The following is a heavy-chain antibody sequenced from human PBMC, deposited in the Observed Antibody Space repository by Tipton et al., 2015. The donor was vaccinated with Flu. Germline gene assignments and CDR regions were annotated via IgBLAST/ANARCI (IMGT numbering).Heavy chain of an antibody. CDR2: IYYSGTT. Sequence: TLSLTCTVSGGPISSDSYFWGWIRQPPGKGLEWIGSIYYSGTTYYNPSLKSRVTMSVDTSKNQFSLKLSSVTAADTAVYYCARVSCSTASCYVDDYWGQGTLVTVSS. J-gene: IGHJ4*02. V-gene: IGHV4-39*07. D-gene: IGHD2-2*01. CDR3: ARVSCSTASCYVDDY. CDR1: GGPISSDSYF.